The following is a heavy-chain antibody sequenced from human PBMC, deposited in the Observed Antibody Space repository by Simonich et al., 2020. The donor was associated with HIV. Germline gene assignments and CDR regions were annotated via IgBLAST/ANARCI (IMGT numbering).Heavy chain of an antibody. CDR2: ISDSGTTI. Sequence: EVQLVESGGNLVQPGGSLRLSCAASGFTFSNYEMNWVRQAPGKGLGWISYISDSGTTIYYADSVIGRFTISRDNAKNSLFLQMSSLRAEDTAVYYCVRDDSSSYEYFDYWGQGTLVTVSS. J-gene: IGHJ4*02. V-gene: IGHV3-48*03. D-gene: IGHD3-22*01. CDR1: GFTFSNYE. CDR3: VRDDSSSYEYFDY.